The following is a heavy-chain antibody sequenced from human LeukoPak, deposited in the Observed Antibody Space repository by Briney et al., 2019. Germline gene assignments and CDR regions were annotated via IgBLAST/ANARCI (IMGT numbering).Heavy chain of an antibody. V-gene: IGHV4-30-4*01. J-gene: IGHJ4*02. CDR1: GGSISSGDYY. Sequence: PSETLSLTCTVSGGSISSGDYYWSWIRQPPGKGLEWIGYIYYSGSTYYNPSLKSRVTISVDTSKNQFSLKLSSVTAADTAVYYCARKFWFGEYLDYWGQGTLVTVSS. D-gene: IGHD3-10*01. CDR3: ARKFWFGEYLDY. CDR2: IYYSGST.